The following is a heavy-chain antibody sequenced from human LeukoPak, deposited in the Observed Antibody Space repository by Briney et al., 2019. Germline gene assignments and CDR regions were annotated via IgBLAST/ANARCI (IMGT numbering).Heavy chain of an antibody. D-gene: IGHD3-22*01. V-gene: IGHV4-30-2*01. Sequence: PSETLSLTCAVSGGSISSGGYSWSWIRQPPGKGLEWTGYIYHSGSTYYSPSLKSRVTISVDRSKNQFSLKLSSVTAADTAVYYCASTYYYDSSGYLGAFDIWGQGTMVTVSS. CDR2: IYHSGST. CDR3: ASTYYYDSSGYLGAFDI. CDR1: GGSISSGGYS. J-gene: IGHJ3*02.